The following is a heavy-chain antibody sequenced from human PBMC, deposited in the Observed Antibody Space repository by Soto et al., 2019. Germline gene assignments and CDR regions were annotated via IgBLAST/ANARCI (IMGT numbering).Heavy chain of an antibody. D-gene: IGHD6-13*01. CDR3: AKKKSTSWYSHNDALDI. CDR1: GFTFSSYA. V-gene: IGHV3-23*01. Sequence: GWSMRLSCAASGFTFSSYAMSWVRQAPGKGLEWVSAISGSGGSTYYADSVKGRFTISRDNSKNTLYLQMNSLRAEDTAVYDCAKKKSTSWYSHNDALDIWGQGTRVTVS. CDR2: ISGSGGST. J-gene: IGHJ3*02.